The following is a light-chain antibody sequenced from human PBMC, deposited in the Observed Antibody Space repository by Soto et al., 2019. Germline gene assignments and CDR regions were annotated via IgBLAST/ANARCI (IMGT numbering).Light chain of an antibody. CDR2: HAS. Sequence: DIQMTQSPSSLSASVGDRVTITCQASQDISNYLNWYQQKPGKAPKLLIYHASNLETGVPSRFSGSGSGTDFTFTISSLQPEELATYYCQQYDNLPYTVGQGTKLEIK. V-gene: IGKV1-33*01. CDR3: QQYDNLPYT. CDR1: QDISNY. J-gene: IGKJ2*01.